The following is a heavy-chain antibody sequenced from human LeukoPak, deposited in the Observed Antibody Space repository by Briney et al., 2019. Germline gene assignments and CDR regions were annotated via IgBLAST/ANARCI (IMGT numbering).Heavy chain of an antibody. J-gene: IGHJ3*02. D-gene: IGHD6-13*01. CDR2: ISSSSSYI. V-gene: IGHV3-21*01. Sequence: PGGSLRLSCAASGFTFSSYSMNWVRQAPGKGLEWVSSISSSSSYIYYADSVKGRFTISRDNAKNSLYLQMNSLRAEDTAVYYCARVSYSSSWYLTGAFDIWGQGTMVTVSS. CDR3: ARVSYSSSWYLTGAFDI. CDR1: GFTFSSYS.